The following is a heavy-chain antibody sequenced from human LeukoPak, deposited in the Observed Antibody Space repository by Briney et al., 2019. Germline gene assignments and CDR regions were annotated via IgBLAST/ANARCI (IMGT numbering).Heavy chain of an antibody. CDR3: ARKYSSSWYDALDI. Sequence: SQTLSLTCAISGDSVSSNSAARDWIRQSPSRGLEWLGRTYYRSKWYTDYAISVKSRITINPDTSKNQFSLQLNSVTPDDTAVYYCARKYSSSWYDALDIWGQGTMVTVSS. V-gene: IGHV6-1*01. CDR2: TYYRSKWYT. J-gene: IGHJ3*02. CDR1: GDSVSSNSAA. D-gene: IGHD6-13*01.